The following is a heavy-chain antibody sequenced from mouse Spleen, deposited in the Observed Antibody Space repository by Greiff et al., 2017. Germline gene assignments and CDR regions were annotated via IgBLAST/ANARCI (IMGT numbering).Heavy chain of an antibody. D-gene: IGHD2-3*01. CDR3: TDGYYLFDY. CDR1: GFTFSNYW. CDR2: IRLKSDNYAT. J-gene: IGHJ2*01. Sequence: EVKLMESGGGLVQPGGSMKLSCVASGFTFSNYWMNWVRQSPEKGLEWVAQIRLKSDNYATHYAESVKGRFTISRDDSKSSVYLQMNNLRAEDTGIYYCTDGYYLFDYWGQGTTLTVSS. V-gene: IGHV6-3*01.